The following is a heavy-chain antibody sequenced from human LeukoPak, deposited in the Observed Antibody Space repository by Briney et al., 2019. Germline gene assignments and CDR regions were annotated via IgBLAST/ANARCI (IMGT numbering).Heavy chain of an antibody. Sequence: SETLSPTCTVSGGSVSSTSYHWGWIRQPPGKGLEWIGTIYYSGSTYYNPSLKSRVTISVDTSKSQFSLKLSSVTAAATAVYYCASRGISGGVIAAAGTNWGQGTLVTVSS. CDR2: IYYSGST. CDR1: GGSVSSTSYH. CDR3: ASRGISGGVIAAAGTN. D-gene: IGHD6-13*01. V-gene: IGHV4-39*07. J-gene: IGHJ4*02.